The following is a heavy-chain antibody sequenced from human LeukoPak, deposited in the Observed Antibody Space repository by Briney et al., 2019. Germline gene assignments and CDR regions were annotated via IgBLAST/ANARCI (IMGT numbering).Heavy chain of an antibody. CDR1: GFTFSSYA. CDR2: ISSSSSYI. CDR3: ARDRYSYGYWYYYYYMDV. D-gene: IGHD5-18*01. J-gene: IGHJ6*03. Sequence: PGGSLRLSCAASGFTFSSYAMSWVRQAPGKGLEWVSSISSSSSYIYYADSVKGRFTISRDNAKNSLYLQMNSLRAEDTAVYYCARDRYSYGYWYYYYYMDVWGKGTTVTISS. V-gene: IGHV3-21*01.